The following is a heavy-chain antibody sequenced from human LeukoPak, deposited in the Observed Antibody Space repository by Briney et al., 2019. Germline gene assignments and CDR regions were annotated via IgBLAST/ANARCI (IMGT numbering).Heavy chain of an antibody. D-gene: IGHD3-3*01. Sequence: PSETLSLTCTVSGGSISSSSYYWGWIRQPPGKGLEWIGSIYYSGSTYYNPSLKSRVTISVDTSKNQFSLKLSSVTAADTAVYYCAKAWSSYYDFWSGYYSWGQGTPVTVSS. J-gene: IGHJ5*02. V-gene: IGHV4-39*01. CDR2: IYYSGST. CDR3: AKAWSSYYDFWSGYYS. CDR1: GGSISSSSYY.